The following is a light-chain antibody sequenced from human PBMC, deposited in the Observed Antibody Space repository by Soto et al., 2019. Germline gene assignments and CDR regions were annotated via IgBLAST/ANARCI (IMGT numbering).Light chain of an antibody. V-gene: IGLV1-51*01. J-gene: IGLJ1*01. CDR3: GTWDSSLSAYV. Sequence: QSVLTQPPSVSAAPRQKVTISCSGSSSNIRNNYVSWYQQLPGTAPKLLIYDNNKRPSGIPDPFSGSKSGTSATLGITGLXTGDEADYYCGTWDSSLSAYVFGTGTKVTVL. CDR1: SSNIRNNY. CDR2: DNN.